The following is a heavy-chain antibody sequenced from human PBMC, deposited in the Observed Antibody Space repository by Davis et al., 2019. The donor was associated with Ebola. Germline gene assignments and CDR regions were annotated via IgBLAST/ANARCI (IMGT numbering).Heavy chain of an antibody. CDR2: IKYDGSET. CDR1: GLTFSNYW. Sequence: PGGSLRLSCAASGLTFSNYWMTWVRQAPGKGLEWVANIKYDGSETHYVESVEGRFTISRDNAKNSLYLQMNSLRAEDTAVYYCARGDCSSTSCLRDPWGQGTLVTVSS. D-gene: IGHD2-2*01. J-gene: IGHJ5*02. V-gene: IGHV3-7*01. CDR3: ARGDCSSTSCLRDP.